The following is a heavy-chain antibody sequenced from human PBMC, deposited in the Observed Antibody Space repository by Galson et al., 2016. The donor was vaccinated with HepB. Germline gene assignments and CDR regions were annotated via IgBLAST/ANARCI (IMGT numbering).Heavy chain of an antibody. D-gene: IGHD4-17*01. CDR3: AVDYGGYEGGGGIYAFDI. Sequence: SVKVSCKASGYIFTSYGISWVRQAPGQGLEWMGWISAHNGNTNYPQKLQDRVTMTTDTSTSTAYMELKSLRSDDTAVYYCAVDYGGYEGGGGIYAFDIWGQGTMVTGAS. J-gene: IGHJ3*02. CDR2: ISAHNGNT. V-gene: IGHV1-18*01. CDR1: GYIFTSYG.